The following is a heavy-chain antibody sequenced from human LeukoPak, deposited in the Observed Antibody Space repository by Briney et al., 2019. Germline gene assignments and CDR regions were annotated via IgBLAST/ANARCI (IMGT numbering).Heavy chain of an antibody. CDR1: GFTFSSYG. D-gene: IGHD2-2*01. Sequence: GRSLRLSCAASGFTFSSYGMHWVRQAPGKGLEWVAVIWYDGSNKYYADSVKGRFTISRDNSKNTLYLQMNSLRAEDTAVYYCAKEGRYCSSTSCEYVLDYWGQGTLVTVSS. V-gene: IGHV3-33*06. CDR2: IWYDGSNK. CDR3: AKEGRYCSSTSCEYVLDY. J-gene: IGHJ4*02.